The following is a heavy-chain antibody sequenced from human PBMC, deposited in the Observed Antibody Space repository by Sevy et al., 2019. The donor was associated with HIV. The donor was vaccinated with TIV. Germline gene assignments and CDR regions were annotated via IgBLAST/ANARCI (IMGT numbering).Heavy chain of an antibody. CDR2: ISSSSSYT. D-gene: IGHD4-17*01. J-gene: IGHJ5*02. V-gene: IGHV3-11*06. Sequence: GGSLRLSCAASGFTFSDYYMSWIRQAPGKGLEWVSYISSSSSYTNYADSVKGRFTISRDNAKNSLYLQMNSLRAEDTAVYYCVRDLGRLPPFNWFDPWGQGTLVTVSS. CDR1: GFTFSDYY. CDR3: VRDLGRLPPFNWFDP.